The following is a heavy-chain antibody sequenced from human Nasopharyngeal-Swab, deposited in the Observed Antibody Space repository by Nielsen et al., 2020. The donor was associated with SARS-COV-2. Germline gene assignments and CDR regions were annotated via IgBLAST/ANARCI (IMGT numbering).Heavy chain of an antibody. D-gene: IGHD3-10*01. CDR1: GGSISSSSYY. J-gene: IGHJ3*02. Sequence: SETLSLTCTVSGGSISSSSYYWGWIRQPPGKGLEWIGSNYYSGSTYYNPSLKSRVTISVDTSKNQFSLKLSSVTAAYTAVYYCAIRPSPRFGESMYDIWGQGTMVTVSS. CDR2: NYYSGST. V-gene: IGHV4-39*01. CDR3: AIRPSPRFGESMYDI.